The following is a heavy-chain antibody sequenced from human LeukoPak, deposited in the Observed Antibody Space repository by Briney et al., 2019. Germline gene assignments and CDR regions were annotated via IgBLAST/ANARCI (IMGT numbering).Heavy chain of an antibody. CDR1: GGSFSGYY. CDR2: INHSGST. V-gene: IGHV4-34*01. CDR3: ARGLWKDYDILTGYPAYYMDV. D-gene: IGHD3-9*01. J-gene: IGHJ6*03. Sequence: SETLSLTCAVYGGSFSGYYWSWIRQPPGKGLEWIGEINHSGSTNYNPSLKSRVTISVDTSKNQFSLKLSSVTAADTAVYYCARGLWKDYDILTGYPAYYMDVWGKGTTVTISS.